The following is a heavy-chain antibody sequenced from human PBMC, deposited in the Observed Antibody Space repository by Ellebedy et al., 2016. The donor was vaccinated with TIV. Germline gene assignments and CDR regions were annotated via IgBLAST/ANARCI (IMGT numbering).Heavy chain of an antibody. D-gene: IGHD1-1*01. CDR3: ARQSPGTIHYYYYGMDV. V-gene: IGHV5-51*01. CDR1: GYSFSSNW. Sequence: GESLKISXKGSGYSFSSNWIGWVRQMPGKGLEWMGIIYPGDSDTRYSPSFQGQVTISADKSISTAYLQWSSLKASDTAMYYCARQSPGTIHYYYYGMDVWGQGTTVTVSS. J-gene: IGHJ6*02. CDR2: IYPGDSDT.